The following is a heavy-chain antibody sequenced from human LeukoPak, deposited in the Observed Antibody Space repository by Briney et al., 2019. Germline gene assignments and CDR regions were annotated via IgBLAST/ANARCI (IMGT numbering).Heavy chain of an antibody. D-gene: IGHD3-16*01. CDR1: VFSFSSYE. CDR3: ARDEPVWGY. CDR2: IFSSGSTI. Sequence: GGALRLSCAPSVFSFSSYEMNWVRQGPREGLGRVSYIFSSGSTIYHADSLNGRFNISKDKAKSSMYLQMTSLRAEDTAVYYCARDEPVWGYWGQGTLVTVSS. J-gene: IGHJ4*02. V-gene: IGHV3-48*03.